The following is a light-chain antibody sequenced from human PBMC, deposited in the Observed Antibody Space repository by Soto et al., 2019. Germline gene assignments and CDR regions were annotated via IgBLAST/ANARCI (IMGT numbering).Light chain of an antibody. V-gene: IGLV2-11*01. CDR2: DVT. CDR3: CSYAGSYTSNYV. Sequence: QSALTQPRSVSGSPGQSDTISCTGTSSDVGGYNYVSWYQQHPDKAPKLMVYDVTERPSGVPDRFSGSKSGNTASLTISGLQAEDEADYYCCSYAGSYTSNYVFGTGTQLTVL. CDR1: SSDVGGYNY. J-gene: IGLJ1*01.